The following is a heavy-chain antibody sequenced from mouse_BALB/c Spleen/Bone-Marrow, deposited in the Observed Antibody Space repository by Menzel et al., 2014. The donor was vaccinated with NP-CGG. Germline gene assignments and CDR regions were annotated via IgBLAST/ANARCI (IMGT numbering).Heavy chain of an antibody. J-gene: IGHJ2*01. CDR3: ARSGSSSGYFDY. D-gene: IGHD1-1*01. CDR2: ISSGSSTI. V-gene: IGHV5-17*02. CDR1: GFTFSSFA. Sequence: EVKLVESGGGLVQPGGSRKLSCAASGFTFSSFAMHWVRQAPEKGLEWVAYISSGSSTIYYAGTVMGRFTISRDNPKNTLFLQMTSLRSEDTAMYYCARSGSSSGYFDYWGQGTTLTVSS.